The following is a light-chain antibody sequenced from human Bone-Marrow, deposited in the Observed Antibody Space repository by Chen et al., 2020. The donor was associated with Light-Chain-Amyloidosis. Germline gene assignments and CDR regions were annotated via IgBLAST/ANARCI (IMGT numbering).Light chain of an antibody. CDR3: QQLHGYPIT. Sequence: DIQLTQSPSFLSASIGDRVTITCRASYGISSHLSWYQQQLGEAPKLLIYAASTLHSGVPARFSGSGSGTEFTLTISSLQSEDFATYYCQQLHGYPITFGQGTQLEIK. CDR2: AAS. CDR1: YGISSH. V-gene: IGKV1-9*01. J-gene: IGKJ5*01.